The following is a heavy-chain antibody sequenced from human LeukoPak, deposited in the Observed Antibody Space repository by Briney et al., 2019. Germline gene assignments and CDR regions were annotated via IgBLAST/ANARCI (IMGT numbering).Heavy chain of an antibody. V-gene: IGHV1-18*01. CDR2: ISAYNGNT. Sequence: GASVKVSCKASGYTFTSYGISWVRQAPGQGLEWMGWISAYNGNTNYAQKLQGRVTMTTDTSTSTAYMELSRLRSDDTAVYYCARMTDSTSCLDYWGQGTLVTVSS. J-gene: IGHJ4*02. D-gene: IGHD2-2*01. CDR1: GYTFTSYG. CDR3: ARMTDSTSCLDY.